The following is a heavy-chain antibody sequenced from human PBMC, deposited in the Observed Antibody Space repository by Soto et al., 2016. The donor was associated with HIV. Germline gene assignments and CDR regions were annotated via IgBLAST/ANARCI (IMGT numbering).Heavy chain of an antibody. D-gene: IGHD3-16*01. J-gene: IGHJ4*02. V-gene: IGHV3-20*04. CDR2: INWNGGST. CDR3: ARDPPAIRNTWGSYFDY. Sequence: EVQLVESGGGVVRPGGSLRLSCAASGFTFDDYGMSWVRQAPGKGLEWVSGINWNGGSTGYADSVKGRFTISRDNAKNSLYLQMNSLRAEDTALYYCARDPPAIRNTWGSYFDYWGQGTLGHRLL. CDR1: GFTFDDYG.